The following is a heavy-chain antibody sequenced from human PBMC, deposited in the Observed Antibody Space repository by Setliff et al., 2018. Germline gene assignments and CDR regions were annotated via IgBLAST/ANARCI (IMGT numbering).Heavy chain of an antibody. CDR1: GYSISSGYY. CDR2: IDHSGST. Sequence: PSETLSLTCAVSGYSISSGYYWGWIRQPPGKGLEWIGSIDHSGSTHYNPSLKSRVTISVDKSKNQFSLKLSSVTAADTATYYCARAGPTVTFFRVLVISWWDPWGQGSLVTVSS. CDR3: ARAGPTVTFFRVLVISWWDP. D-gene: IGHD3-3*01. J-gene: IGHJ5*02. V-gene: IGHV4-38-2*01.